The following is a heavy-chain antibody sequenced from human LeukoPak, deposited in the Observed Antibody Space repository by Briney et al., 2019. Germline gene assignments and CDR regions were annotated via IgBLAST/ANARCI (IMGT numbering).Heavy chain of an antibody. J-gene: IGHJ4*02. Sequence: GGSLRLSCAASGFTFSSYWMSWVRQAPGKGLEWVANIKQDGSEKYYVDSVKGRFTISRDNAKNSLYLQMDDLRAEDTAVYYCASSLPRDYYGSGSYYYWGQGTLVTVSS. CDR2: IKQDGSEK. D-gene: IGHD3-10*01. CDR1: GFTFSSYW. V-gene: IGHV3-7*01. CDR3: ASSLPRDYYGSGSYYY.